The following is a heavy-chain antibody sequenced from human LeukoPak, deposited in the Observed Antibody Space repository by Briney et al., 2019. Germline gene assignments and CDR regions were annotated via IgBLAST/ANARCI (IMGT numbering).Heavy chain of an antibody. J-gene: IGHJ4*02. D-gene: IGHD6-19*01. CDR1: GFSVSDHY. CDR2: IYNDGTT. Sequence: PGGSLRLSCDASGFSVSDHYMSWGRQAPGKGLDWVSVIYNDGTTCYAGSVQGRFTISRDNSKNTLYLQMSAPRAEATAIYYCARQVAGPYYFDSWGQGTLVTVSS. CDR3: ARQVAGPYYFDS. V-gene: IGHV3-66*04.